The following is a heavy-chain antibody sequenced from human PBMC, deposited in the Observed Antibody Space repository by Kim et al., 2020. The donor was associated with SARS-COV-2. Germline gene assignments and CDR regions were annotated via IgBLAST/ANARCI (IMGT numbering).Heavy chain of an antibody. D-gene: IGHD6-13*01. J-gene: IGHJ6*02. CDR1: GFTFSSYS. CDR3: ARDQYNQQLVRNYYYYYGMDV. Sequence: GGSLRLSCAASGFTFSSYSMNWVRQAPGKGLEWVSSISSSSSYIYYADSVKGRFTISRDNAKNSLYLQMNSLRAEDTAVYYCARDQYNQQLVRNYYYYYGMDVWGQGTTVTVSS. V-gene: IGHV3-21*01. CDR2: ISSSSSYI.